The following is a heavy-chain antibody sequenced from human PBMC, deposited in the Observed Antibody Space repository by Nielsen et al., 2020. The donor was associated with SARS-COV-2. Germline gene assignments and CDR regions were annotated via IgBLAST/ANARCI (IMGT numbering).Heavy chain of an antibody. D-gene: IGHD2-2*01. CDR1: GFTFSSFS. Sequence: GESLKISCAASGFTFSSFSMNWVRQAPGKGLEWVSSISSSSSYIYYADSVKGRFTISRDNAKNLLYLQMNSLRAEDTAVYYCARDRLCSSTSCYYYYYYVDVWGKGTTVTVSS. V-gene: IGHV3-21*01. CDR3: ARDRLCSSTSCYYYYYYVDV. CDR2: ISSSSSYI. J-gene: IGHJ6*03.